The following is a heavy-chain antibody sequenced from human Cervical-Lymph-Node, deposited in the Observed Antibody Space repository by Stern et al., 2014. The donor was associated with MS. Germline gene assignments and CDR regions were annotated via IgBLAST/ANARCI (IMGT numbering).Heavy chain of an antibody. CDR1: GYTFISYG. V-gene: IGHV1-18*01. Sequence: VQLEESGAEVKKPGASVKVSCKASGYTFISYGITWVRQAPGQGLEWMGWISAYNGNTNYAQKFQGRVTLTTDTSTTTAYMELRSLRSDDTAVYYCARDLLRIMGATADYYYGMDVWGQGTTVTVSS. CDR2: ISAYNGNT. D-gene: IGHD1-26*01. CDR3: ARDLLRIMGATADYYYGMDV. J-gene: IGHJ6*02.